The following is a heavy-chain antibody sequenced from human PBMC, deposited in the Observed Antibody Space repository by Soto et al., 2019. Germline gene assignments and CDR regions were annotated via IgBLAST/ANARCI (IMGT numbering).Heavy chain of an antibody. J-gene: IGHJ4*02. D-gene: IGHD5-18*01. V-gene: IGHV4-59*01. CDR1: GGSISGFY. Sequence: SETLSLTCTVSGGSISGFYWTWIRQPPGKGLEWIGHIFYSGNTNYNPSLQSRVTMSVDMSRNQISLSLASVTAADTAVYYCARIARGIQLWPDFWGQGTLVTVSS. CDR3: ARIARGIQLWPDF. CDR2: IFYSGNT.